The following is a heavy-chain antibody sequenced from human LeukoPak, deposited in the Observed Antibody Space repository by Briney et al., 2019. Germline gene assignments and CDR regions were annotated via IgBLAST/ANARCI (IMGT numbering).Heavy chain of an antibody. CDR2: ISGSGGST. D-gene: IGHD6-13*01. CDR1: GFTFSSYA. Sequence: GGSLRLSCAASGFTFSSYAMSWVRQAPVKGLEWVSAISGSGGSTYYADSVKGRFTISRDNSKNTLYLQMNSLRAEDTAVYYCAKDRRDSSSWYNAFDLWGQGTLVTVSS. CDR3: AKDRRDSSSWYNAFDL. V-gene: IGHV3-23*01. J-gene: IGHJ3*01.